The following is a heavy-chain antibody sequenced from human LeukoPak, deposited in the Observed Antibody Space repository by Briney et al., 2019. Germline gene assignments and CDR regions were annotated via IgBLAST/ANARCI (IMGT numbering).Heavy chain of an antibody. CDR2: LSGSGAST. Sequence: GGSLRLSCTASGFTFSGYAMSWVRQAPGKGLDWVSGLSGSGASTYYADSVKGRFTISRDNSKTTLYLQMSSLRAEDTAVYFCAKSVFHIMTDSYFALDVWGQGTTVTVSS. J-gene: IGHJ6*02. V-gene: IGHV3-23*01. CDR3: AKSVFHIMTDSYFALDV. CDR1: GFTFSGYA. D-gene: IGHD3-9*01.